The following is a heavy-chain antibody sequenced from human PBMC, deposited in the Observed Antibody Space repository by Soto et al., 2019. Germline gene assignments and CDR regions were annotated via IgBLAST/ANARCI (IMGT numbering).Heavy chain of an antibody. CDR2: ISYDGSKK. D-gene: IGHD2-2*01. CDR1: GFTFSNSG. Sequence: QVQLVESGGGVVQPVSSLRLYCAASGFTFSNSGMHWVRQATGKGLEWVAIISYDGSKKYFADSVKGRFTISRDNSKNTLYLEINNLRAEDTAVYYCAKRPGCSSTSCYHLDVWGKGTTVTVSS. CDR3: AKRPGCSSTSCYHLDV. J-gene: IGHJ6*04. V-gene: IGHV3-30*18.